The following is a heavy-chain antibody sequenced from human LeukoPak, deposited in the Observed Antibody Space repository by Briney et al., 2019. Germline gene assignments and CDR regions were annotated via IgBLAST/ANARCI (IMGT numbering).Heavy chain of an antibody. Sequence: GASVKVSCKASGHTFTTGNYIHWVRQAPGQGLEWMGWINPSSGVTNYAQKFQGRVAMTRDTSITTAYIELRRLTSDDTAVYYCAGEMGIVIVPAVLDSWGQGTLVTVSS. CDR1: GHTFTTGNY. V-gene: IGHV1-2*02. D-gene: IGHD2-2*01. CDR3: AGEMGIVIVPAVLDS. J-gene: IGHJ4*02. CDR2: INPSSGVT.